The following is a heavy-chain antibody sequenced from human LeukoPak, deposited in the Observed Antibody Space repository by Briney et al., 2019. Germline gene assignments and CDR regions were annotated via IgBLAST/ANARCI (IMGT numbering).Heavy chain of an antibody. D-gene: IGHD2-15*01. CDR3: ARTPLYYCSGGSCYSQDYGMDV. V-gene: IGHV4-34*01. CDR2: INHSGST. J-gene: IGHJ6*02. CDR1: GGSFSGYY. Sequence: SETLSLTCAVYGGSFSGYYWSWIRQPPGNGLEWIGKINHSGSTNYNPSLKSRVTISVDTSKNQFSLKLSSVTAADTAVYYCARTPLYYCSGGSCYSQDYGMDVWGQGTTVTVSS.